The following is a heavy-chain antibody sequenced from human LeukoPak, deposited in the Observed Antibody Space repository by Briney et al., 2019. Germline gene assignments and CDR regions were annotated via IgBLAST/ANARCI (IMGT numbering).Heavy chain of an antibody. CDR1: GYTFTNYG. D-gene: IGHD2-8*02. CDR2: ISAYNGNT. Sequence: GASVKVSCKASGYTFTNYGISGVRQAPGQGLEWMGWISAYNGNTNYAQRFQGRVTMTSDTSTSTAYMELRSLRSDDTAVYYCARDLRDCSGTGCLYYFDYWGQGTLVTVSS. J-gene: IGHJ4*02. CDR3: ARDLRDCSGTGCLYYFDY. V-gene: IGHV1-18*01.